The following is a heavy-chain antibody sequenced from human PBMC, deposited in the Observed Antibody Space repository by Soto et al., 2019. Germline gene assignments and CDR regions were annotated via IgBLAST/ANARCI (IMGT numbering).Heavy chain of an antibody. Sequence: SGGSLRLSCAASGFTFGSYWMNWARQAPGKGLVWVSRIDSDGSSTTYADSVKGRFTTSRDNAKNTLYLQMSSLRVEDTAVYYCARGRPYGMDVWGQGTTVTVSS. CDR2: IDSDGSST. CDR3: ARGRPYGMDV. V-gene: IGHV3-74*01. J-gene: IGHJ6*02. CDR1: GFTFGSYW.